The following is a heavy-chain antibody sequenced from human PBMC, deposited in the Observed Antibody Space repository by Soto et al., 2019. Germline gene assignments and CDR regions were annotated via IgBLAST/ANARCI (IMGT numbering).Heavy chain of an antibody. CDR1: GGTFKTES. Sequence: QVHLVQSGAEVKKPGSSVKVSCKYSGGTFKTESINWVRQAPGQGLEWMGNILLVFDTADYAPKIQGRVIISADQATRTVYMELSSVRSQDTALYFCARGHEYGGNSDAFDVWGQGTMVTVSP. D-gene: IGHD4-17*01. J-gene: IGHJ3*01. V-gene: IGHV1-69*13. CDR3: ARGHEYGGNSDAFDV. CDR2: ILLVFDTA.